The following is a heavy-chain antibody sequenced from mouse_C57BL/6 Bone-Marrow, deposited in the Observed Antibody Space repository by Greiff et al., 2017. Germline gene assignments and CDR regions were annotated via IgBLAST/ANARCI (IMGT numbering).Heavy chain of an antibody. Sequence: QVQLKQPGAELVKPGASVTMSCKASGYTFTSYWITWVKPRPGQGLEWIGDIYPGSGITNYNEKFKCKATLNVDATSSSDYTQLSGLTSEGSAVYDCAGSNWDGNLDYWGQGTTLTVSS. V-gene: IGHV1-55*01. J-gene: IGHJ2*01. CDR2: IYPGSGIT. CDR1: GYTFTSYW. CDR3: AGSNWDGNLDY. D-gene: IGHD4-1*01.